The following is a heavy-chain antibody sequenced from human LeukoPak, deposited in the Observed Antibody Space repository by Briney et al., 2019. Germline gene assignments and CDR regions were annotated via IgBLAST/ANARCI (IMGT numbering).Heavy chain of an antibody. CDR2: ISGDGGST. V-gene: IGHV3-43*02. CDR3: ASGYYYYYLGV. Sequence: GGSLRLSCAASGFTFDDYAMHWVRQAPGKGLEWVSLISGDGGSTYYADSVKGRFTISRDNAKNTLFLQMNSLRAEDTAVYFCASGYYYYYLGVWGKGTTVTVSS. J-gene: IGHJ6*03. CDR1: GFTFDDYA.